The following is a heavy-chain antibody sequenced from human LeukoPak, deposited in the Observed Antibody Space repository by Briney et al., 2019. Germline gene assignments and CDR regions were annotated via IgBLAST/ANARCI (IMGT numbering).Heavy chain of an antibody. CDR2: IIPILGIA. J-gene: IGHJ3*02. CDR1: GGTFSSYA. CDR3: ARPRLETDAFDI. D-gene: IGHD3-3*01. Sequence: GASVKVSCKASGGTFSSYAISWVRQAPGQGLEWMGRIIPILGIANYAQKFQGRVTITADKSTSTAYMELSSLRSEDTAVYYCARPRLETDAFDIWGQGTMVTVSS. V-gene: IGHV1-69*04.